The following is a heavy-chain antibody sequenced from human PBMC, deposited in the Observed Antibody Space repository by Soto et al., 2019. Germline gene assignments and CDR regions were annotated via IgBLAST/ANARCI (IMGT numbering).Heavy chain of an antibody. J-gene: IGHJ4*02. CDR2: ISSTTNYI. Sequence: GGSLRLSCAASGFTFSRYSMNWVRQAPGKGLEWVSSISSTTNYIYYADSMKGRFTVSRDNAKNSVYLDMNSLSAEDTAVYYCARESEDLTSNFDYCGQGTLVTVSS. CDR3: ARESEDLTSNFDY. CDR1: GFTFSRYS. V-gene: IGHV3-21*01.